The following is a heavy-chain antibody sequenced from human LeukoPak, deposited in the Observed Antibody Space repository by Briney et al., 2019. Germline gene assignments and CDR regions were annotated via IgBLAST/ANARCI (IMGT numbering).Heavy chain of an antibody. CDR2: ISGSGGST. J-gene: IGHJ1*01. CDR3: AKRNAAAGTPTTRH. D-gene: IGHD6-13*01. Sequence: GGSLRLSCAASGFTFSTYAMNWVRQAPGKGLEWVSAISGSGGSTYYADSVKGRFTISRDNSKNTLYLQMNSLRAEDTAVYYCAKRNAAAGTPTTRHWGQGTLVTVSS. CDR1: GFTFSTYA. V-gene: IGHV3-23*01.